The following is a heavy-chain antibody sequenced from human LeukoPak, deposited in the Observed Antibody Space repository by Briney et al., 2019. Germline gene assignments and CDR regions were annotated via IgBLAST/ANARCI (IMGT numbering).Heavy chain of an antibody. D-gene: IGHD2-2*02. V-gene: IGHV3-23*01. CDR1: GFTFSSYA. CDR3: AKDIPKMIEDDY. Sequence: PGGSLRLSCAASGFTFSSYAMSGVRQAPGKGLEWVSAISAEGGNTYYADSVKGRFTISRDNSRKMLYLQMNSLRAEDTAVYYCAKDIPKMIEDDYWGQGTLVTVSS. CDR2: ISAEGGNT. J-gene: IGHJ4*02.